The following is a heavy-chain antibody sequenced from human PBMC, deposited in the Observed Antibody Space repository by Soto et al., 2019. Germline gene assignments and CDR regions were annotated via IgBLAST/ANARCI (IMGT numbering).Heavy chain of an antibody. V-gene: IGHV1-46*03. J-gene: IGHJ4*02. CDR2: INPSGGST. CDR1: GYTFTSYY. Sequence: ASVKVSCKASGYTFTSYYLHWVRQAPGQGLEWMGVINPSGGSTSYAQKFQGRVTMTSDTSTSTVYMELSSLRSEDTAVYYCGRRTGPGYFDYWGQGSLVTVS. CDR3: GRRTGPGYFDY. D-gene: IGHD2-8*02.